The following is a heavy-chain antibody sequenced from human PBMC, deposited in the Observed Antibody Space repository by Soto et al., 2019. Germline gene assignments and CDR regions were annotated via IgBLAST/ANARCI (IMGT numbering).Heavy chain of an antibody. CDR3: AKDLPAWGGDGYNRGFDY. J-gene: IGHJ4*02. CDR1: GFTFSSYG. V-gene: IGHV3-30*18. CDR2: ISYDGSNK. D-gene: IGHD3-16*01. Sequence: QVQLVESGGGVVQPGRSLRLSCAASGFTFSSYGMHWVRQAPGKGLEWVAVISYDGSNKYYADSVKGRFTISRDNSKNTLYLQMNSLRAEDTAVYYCAKDLPAWGGDGYNRGFDYWGQGTLVTVSS.